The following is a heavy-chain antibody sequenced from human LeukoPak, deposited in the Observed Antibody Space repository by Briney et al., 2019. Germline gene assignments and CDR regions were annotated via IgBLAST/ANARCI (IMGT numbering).Heavy chain of an antibody. J-gene: IGHJ3*02. CDR2: ISSSGSTI. D-gene: IGHD3-3*01. Sequence: GGSLRLSCAASGFTFSDYYMSWIRQAPGKGLEWVSYISSSGSTIYYADSAKGRFTMSRDNAKNSLYLQMNSLRAEDTAVYYCARVTSPYVFDIWGQGSMVTVSS. CDR3: ARVTSPYVFDI. CDR1: GFTFSDYY. V-gene: IGHV3-11*04.